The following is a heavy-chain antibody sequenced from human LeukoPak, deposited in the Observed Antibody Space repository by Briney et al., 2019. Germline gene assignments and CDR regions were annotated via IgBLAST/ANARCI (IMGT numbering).Heavy chain of an antibody. CDR3: ARDGYSGSDAL. D-gene: IGHD5-12*01. Sequence: SETLSLTCAVSGASINNSNWWSWVRQPPGKGLEWIGEIYHSGSTNYTPSLKSRVTISVDKSKNQFSLKLSSVTAADTAVYYCARDGYSGSDALWGQGTLVTVSS. J-gene: IGHJ4*02. CDR1: GASINNSNW. CDR2: IYHSGST. V-gene: IGHV4-4*02.